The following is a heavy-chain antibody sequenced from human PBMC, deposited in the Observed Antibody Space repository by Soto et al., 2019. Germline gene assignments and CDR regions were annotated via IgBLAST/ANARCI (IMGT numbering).Heavy chain of an antibody. D-gene: IGHD2-21*02. CDR3: ARYAVAVTVLYHFDY. Sequence: QVQLAQSGDEVKKPGASVKVSCKASGYTFTNYYIHWVRQAPGQGPEWMGIINPSGGGTSYAQKFQGRVSMTRDTSTSTFYMELSGLRSEDTAVYYCARYAVAVTVLYHFDYWGQGTLVTVSS. J-gene: IGHJ4*02. CDR2: INPSGGGT. CDR1: GYTFTNYY. V-gene: IGHV1-46*01.